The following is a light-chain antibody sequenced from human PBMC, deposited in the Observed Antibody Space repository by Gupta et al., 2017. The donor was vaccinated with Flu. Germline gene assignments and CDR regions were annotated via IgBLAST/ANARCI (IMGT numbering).Light chain of an antibody. CDR1: QNIAKF. Sequence: GVRVTRTGRASQNIAKFLNWYQHKPGTAPRLLVVAASILQGGVPSRFTGSGAGTEFTLTITSLQAEDFATYYCQQPYSPPPTFGGGTKVEIK. J-gene: IGKJ4*01. CDR2: AAS. V-gene: IGKV1-39*01. CDR3: QQPYSPPPT.